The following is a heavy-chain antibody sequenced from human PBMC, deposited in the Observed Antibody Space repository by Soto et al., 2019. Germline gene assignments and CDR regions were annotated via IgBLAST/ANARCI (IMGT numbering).Heavy chain of an antibody. CDR3: ARSREGYSYFDY. Sequence: EVQLVESGGGLVQPGGSLRLSCAASGFTFSSYWMHWVRQAPGEGLVGVSRINSDGGSTVYADSVKGRFTISRDNAKNTLYLQMTSLRAEDTAVYYCARSREGYSYFDYWGQGTLVTVSS. CDR2: INSDGGST. J-gene: IGHJ4*02. D-gene: IGHD4-4*01. CDR1: GFTFSSYW. V-gene: IGHV3-74*01.